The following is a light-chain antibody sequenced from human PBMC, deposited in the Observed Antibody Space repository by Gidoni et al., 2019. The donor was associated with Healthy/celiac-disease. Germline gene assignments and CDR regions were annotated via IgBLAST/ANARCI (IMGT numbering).Light chain of an antibody. J-gene: IGLJ7*01. CDR3: QVWDSSSDPNAV. CDR1: NIGSKS. CDR2: YDS. Sequence: SYVLTQPPSVSVAPGKTARITCGGNNIGSKSVNWYQQKPGQAPVLVIYYDSDRPSGIPERFSGSNSGNTATLTISRVEAGDEADYYCQVWDSSSDPNAVFGGGTQLT. V-gene: IGLV3-21*04.